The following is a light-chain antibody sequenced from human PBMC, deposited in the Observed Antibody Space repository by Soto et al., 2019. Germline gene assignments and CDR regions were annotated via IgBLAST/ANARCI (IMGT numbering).Light chain of an antibody. Sequence: QAVVTQSPSASASLGASVKLTCTLSSGHSRYAIAWHQQQPEKGPRYLMKLNSDGSHSKGDGIPDRFSGSGSGAERYLTISSLQSEAEADYYCQTWGTGFWVFGGGTKLTVL. CDR2: LNSDGSH. V-gene: IGLV4-69*02. J-gene: IGLJ3*02. CDR1: SGHSRYA. CDR3: QTWGTGFWV.